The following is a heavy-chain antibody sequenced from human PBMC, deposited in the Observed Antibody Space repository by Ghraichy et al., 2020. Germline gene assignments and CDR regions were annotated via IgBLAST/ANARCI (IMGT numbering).Heavy chain of an antibody. J-gene: IGHJ4*02. CDR3: ARPRPYGTTWYGGIDY. V-gene: IGHV3-23*01. CDR2: IYDSGTAA. CDR1: GFSFSNYA. D-gene: IGHD6-13*01. Sequence: GALRLSCAASGFSFSNYAMSWVRQAPGKGLEWVSAIYDSGTAAFYADSVKGRFTISRDNSQETLYLQMNGLRADDTAVYYCARPRPYGTTWYGGIDYWGQGTLVTVSS.